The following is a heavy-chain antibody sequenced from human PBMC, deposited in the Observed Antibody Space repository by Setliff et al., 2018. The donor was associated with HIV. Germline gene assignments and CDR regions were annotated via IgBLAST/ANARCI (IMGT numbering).Heavy chain of an antibody. CDR3: ARGRRSTSSYYYYYYMDV. CDR2: IYYSGTT. CDR1: DDSVSTIGYH. D-gene: IGHD2-2*01. V-gene: IGHV4-39*07. Sequence: PSETLSLTCTVSDDSVSTIGYHWGWIRQPPGWGLEWIGSIYYSGTTFYNPSLKSRVFISIDASKNQFSLKLSSVTAADTAVYYCARGRRSTSSYYYYYYMDVWGKGTTVTVSS. J-gene: IGHJ6*03.